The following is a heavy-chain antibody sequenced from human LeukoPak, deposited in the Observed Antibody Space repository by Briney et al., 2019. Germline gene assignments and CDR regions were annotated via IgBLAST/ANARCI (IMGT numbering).Heavy chain of an antibody. Sequence: SETLSLTCTVSGGSISSYYWSWIRQPPGKGLEWIGSIYYSGSTYYNPSLKSRVTISVDTSKNQFSLKLSSVTAADTAVYYCARHKGDGYNSWPYDYWGQGTLVTVSS. V-gene: IGHV4-39*01. D-gene: IGHD5-24*01. J-gene: IGHJ4*02. CDR1: GGSISSYY. CDR3: ARHKGDGYNSWPYDY. CDR2: IYYSGST.